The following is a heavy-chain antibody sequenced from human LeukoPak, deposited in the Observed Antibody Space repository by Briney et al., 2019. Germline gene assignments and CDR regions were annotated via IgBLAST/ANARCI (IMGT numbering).Heavy chain of an antibody. J-gene: IGHJ4*02. V-gene: IGHV4-61*08. D-gene: IGHD6-19*01. Sequence: SETLSLTCTVSGGSISSGGYYWSWIRQHPGKGLEWIGYIYYSGSTNYNPSLKSRVTISVDTSKNQFSLMLSSVTAADTAVYYCARHSGGIAVAEIDYWGQGTLVTVSS. CDR2: IYYSGST. CDR1: GGSISSGGYY. CDR3: ARHSGGIAVAEIDY.